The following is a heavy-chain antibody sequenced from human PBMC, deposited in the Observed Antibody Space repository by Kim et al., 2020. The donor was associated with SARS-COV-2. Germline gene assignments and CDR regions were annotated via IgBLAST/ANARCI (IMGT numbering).Heavy chain of an antibody. V-gene: IGHV3-21*01. CDR3: ASAVETTMLFFDK. Sequence: YSADSVKGPFTISRDNAKNSLYLQMNSVRAEGTAVYYCASAVETTMLFFDKWGQGTLVTVSS. J-gene: IGHJ4*02. D-gene: IGHD5-18*01.